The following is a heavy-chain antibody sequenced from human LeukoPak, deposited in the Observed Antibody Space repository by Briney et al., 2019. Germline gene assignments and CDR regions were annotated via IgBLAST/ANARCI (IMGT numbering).Heavy chain of an antibody. CDR2: IYSGGNT. CDR3: AREMPAAGVYHYFDY. D-gene: IGHD6-13*01. Sequence: PGGSLRLSCAASGFXVSSNFMTWVRQAPGKGLEWVSLIYSGGNTYYADSVRGRFTISRDDSKNTLYLQMDSLRAEDTAVYYCAREMPAAGVYHYFDYWGRGTPVTVSS. CDR1: GFXVSSNF. V-gene: IGHV3-66*01. J-gene: IGHJ4*02.